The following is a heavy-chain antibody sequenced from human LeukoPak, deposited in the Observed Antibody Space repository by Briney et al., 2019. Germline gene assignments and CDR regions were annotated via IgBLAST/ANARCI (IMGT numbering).Heavy chain of an antibody. CDR1: GFTFRKYP. J-gene: IGHJ4*02. D-gene: IGHD2/OR15-2a*01. Sequence: PGKSLRLSCAASGFTFRKYPMQWVRQAPGKGLEWVADISYDGASKHYVDSVEGRFTISRDNSKNTLYLQMNSLRAEDTAVYYCAKFPPRQYEYYFDYWGQGTLVTVSS. V-gene: IGHV3-30*18. CDR2: ISYDGASK. CDR3: AKFPPRQYEYYFDY.